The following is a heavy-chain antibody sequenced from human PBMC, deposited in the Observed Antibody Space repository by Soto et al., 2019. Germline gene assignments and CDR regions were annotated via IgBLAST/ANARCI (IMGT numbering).Heavy chain of an antibody. V-gene: IGHV3-21*01. CDR1: GFTFSSYS. Sequence: GGSMRLSCAASGFTFSSYSMNWVRQAPGKGLEWVSSISSSSSYIYYADSVKGRFTISRDNAKNSLYLQMNSLRAEDTAVYYCARRNRYSSSRHYGMDVWGQGTTVTVSS. CDR2: ISSSSSYI. J-gene: IGHJ6*02. CDR3: ARRNRYSSSRHYGMDV. D-gene: IGHD6-13*01.